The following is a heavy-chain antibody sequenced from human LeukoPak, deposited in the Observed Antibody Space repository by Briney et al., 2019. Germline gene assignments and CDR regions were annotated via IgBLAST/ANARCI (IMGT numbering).Heavy chain of an antibody. V-gene: IGHV4-39*07. D-gene: IGHD6-13*01. CDR1: GGSISSSSYY. CDR2: IYYSGST. Sequence: SETLSLTCTVSGGSISSSSYYWGWIRQPPGKGLEWIGSIYYSGSTYYNPSLKSRVTISVDTSKNQFSLKLSSVTAADTAVYYCARTTAGTGGGYFDYWGQGTLVTVSS. CDR3: ARTTAGTGGGYFDY. J-gene: IGHJ4*02.